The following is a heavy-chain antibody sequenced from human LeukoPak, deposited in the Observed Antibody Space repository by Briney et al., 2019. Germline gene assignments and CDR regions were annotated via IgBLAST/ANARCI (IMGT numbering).Heavy chain of an antibody. CDR3: ARGAVYCSGGSCYSAYYHYYYYMDV. CDR1: GGSFRGYY. Sequence: SETLSLTCAVYGGSFRGYYWSWLRQPPGKGLEWIGEINHNGSTNYNPSLKSRVTISVDTSKNQFSLKLSSVTAADTAVYYCARGAVYCSGGSCYSAYYHYYYYMDVWGKGTTVTVSS. V-gene: IGHV4-34*01. CDR2: INHNGST. J-gene: IGHJ6*03. D-gene: IGHD2-15*01.